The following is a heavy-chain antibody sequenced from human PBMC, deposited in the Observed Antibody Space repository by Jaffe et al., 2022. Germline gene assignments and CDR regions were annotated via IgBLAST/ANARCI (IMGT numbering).Heavy chain of an antibody. Sequence: QVQLQESGPGLVKPSETLSLTCAVSGYSISSGYYWGWIRQPPGKGLEWIGSIYHSGSTYYNPSLKSRVTISVDTSKNQFSLKLSSVTAADTAVYYCARDSRRFETLYYFDYWGQGTLVTVSS. J-gene: IGHJ4*02. V-gene: IGHV4-38-2*02. CDR1: GYSISSGYY. CDR2: IYHSGST. CDR3: ARDSRRFETLYYFDY. D-gene: IGHD3-16*01.